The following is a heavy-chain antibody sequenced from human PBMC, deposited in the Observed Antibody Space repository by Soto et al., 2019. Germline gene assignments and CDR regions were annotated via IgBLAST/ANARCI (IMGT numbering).Heavy chain of an antibody. Sequence: QITLKESGPTRVKPTQTLTLTCTFSGFSLTTSGVGVGWIRKTPGKALEWLAVIYWDDDKRYSPSLKSRLTIPKDNSKNQVVLTMAYMDPVDTATYFCAHRGYMYGNWDHGYFDYWGQGTLVTVSS. V-gene: IGHV2-5*02. CDR3: AHRGYMYGNWDHGYFDY. CDR1: GFSLTTSGVG. J-gene: IGHJ4*02. CDR2: IYWDDDK. D-gene: IGHD5-18*01.